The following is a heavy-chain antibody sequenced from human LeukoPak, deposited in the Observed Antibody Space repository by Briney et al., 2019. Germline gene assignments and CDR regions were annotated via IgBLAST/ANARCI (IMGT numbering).Heavy chain of an antibody. D-gene: IGHD2-15*01. CDR3: ATAEYCSGGSCYLGTPEY. CDR1: GFTFSSYS. CDR2: ISYDGSNK. J-gene: IGHJ4*02. Sequence: GRSLSLSCALSGFTFSSYSMSWVRQAPGKGLEWVARISYDGSNKYYADSVKGRLTIHRDNSKNTLYLQMHSLRAEDTAVYYCATAEYCSGGSCYLGTPEYWGQGTLVTVSS. V-gene: IGHV3-30*03.